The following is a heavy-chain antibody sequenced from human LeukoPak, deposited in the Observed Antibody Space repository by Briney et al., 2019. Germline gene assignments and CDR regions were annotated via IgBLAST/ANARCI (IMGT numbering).Heavy chain of an antibody. D-gene: IGHD2-15*01. CDR3: AREAVVVVAATLFDY. Sequence: GGSLRLSCAASGFTFSSYSMNWVRQAPGKGLEWVSYISRSSSTIYYADSVKGRFTISRDNAKNSVYLQMNSLRAEDTAVYYCAREAVVVVAATLFDYWGQGTLVTVSS. CDR1: GFTFSSYS. V-gene: IGHV3-48*01. J-gene: IGHJ4*02. CDR2: ISRSSSTI.